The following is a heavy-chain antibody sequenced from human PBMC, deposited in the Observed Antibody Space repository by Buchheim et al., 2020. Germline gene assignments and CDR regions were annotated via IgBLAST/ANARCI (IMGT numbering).Heavy chain of an antibody. D-gene: IGHD6-19*01. CDR3: AKGRNSSGWRSQES. V-gene: IGHV3-23*01. CDR1: GFTFSISA. CDR2: ISGSGGST. Sequence: EVQLLESGGGLVQPGGSLRLSCAASGFTFSISAMSWVRQAPGKGLEWVSTISGSGGSTYYADSVKGRFTISRDNSKNTLYLQMNSQRAEDTAVYYCAKGRNSSGWRSQESWGQGTL. J-gene: IGHJ5*02.